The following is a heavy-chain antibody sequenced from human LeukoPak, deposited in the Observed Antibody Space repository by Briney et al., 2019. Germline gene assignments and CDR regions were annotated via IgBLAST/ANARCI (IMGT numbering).Heavy chain of an antibody. V-gene: IGHV3-20*01. J-gene: IGHJ4*02. CDR1: GFTFDDYG. CDR2: INWNGGST. CDR3: GSREGSGSQGIDY. Sequence: GGSLRLSCAASGFTFDDYGMSWVRHIPGKRLEWVSGINWNGGSTGYADSVKGRFTISRDNAKNSLYLQMNSLRAEDTALYHCGSREGSGSQGIDYWGQGTLVTVSS. D-gene: IGHD3-10*01.